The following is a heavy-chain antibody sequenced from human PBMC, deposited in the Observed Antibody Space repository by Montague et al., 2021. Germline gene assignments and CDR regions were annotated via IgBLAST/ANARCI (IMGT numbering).Heavy chain of an antibody. CDR2: IYTSGST. Sequence: SETLSLTCTVSGGSISSSSYYWGWIHPPPGNGLEWIGGIYTSGSTYYNPSIKRRATISVDTSKNQFSLKMTSVTAAATAEYYCASSSGGRWVRYYFDYWGQGTLVTVSS. CDR3: ASSSGGRWVRYYFDY. D-gene: IGHD5-24*01. CDR1: GGSISSSSYY. V-gene: IGHV4-39*01. J-gene: IGHJ4*02.